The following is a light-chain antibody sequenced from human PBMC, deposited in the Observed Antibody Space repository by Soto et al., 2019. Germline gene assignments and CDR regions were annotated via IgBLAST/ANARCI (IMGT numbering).Light chain of an antibody. V-gene: IGLV2-14*01. CDR1: RSDVGGYNF. CDR2: EVS. J-gene: IGLJ1*01. CDR3: TSYSTSNSYV. Sequence: QSALTQPASVSGSPGQSITISCTGSRSDVGGYNFVSWYQQHPGKAPKRMIYEVSNRPSGVSNRFSGSKSGNTASLTISGLHAEDEADYYCTSYSTSNSYVFGAGTKVTVL.